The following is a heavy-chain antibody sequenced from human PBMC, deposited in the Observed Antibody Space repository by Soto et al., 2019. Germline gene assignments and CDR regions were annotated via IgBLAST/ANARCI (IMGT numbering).Heavy chain of an antibody. Sequence: VGSLRLSCAASGFTLSSYAMSWVRQAPGKGLEWVAMISSGDDKKYADSVKGRFIISRDNSKNTVFLEMDSLRAEDTAVYHCAGTHHSYYYDFWGQGTPVTVSS. CDR3: AGTHHSYYYDF. J-gene: IGHJ4*02. CDR2: ISSGDDK. CDR1: GFTLSSYA. V-gene: IGHV3-66*01.